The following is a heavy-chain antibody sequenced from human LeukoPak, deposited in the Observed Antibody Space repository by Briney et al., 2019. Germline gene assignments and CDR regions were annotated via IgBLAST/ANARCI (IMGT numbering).Heavy chain of an antibody. CDR1: GFTFSSYA. CDR2: ISGSGGST. CDR3: SKGKDDSSGWYFFF. V-gene: IGHV3-23*01. J-gene: IGHJ4*02. Sequence: GGSLRLSCAASGFTFSSYAMNWVRQAPGKGLEWVSAISGSGGSTYYADSVKGRFTISRDNSKNTLYLQMNSLRAEDTAVYYCSKGKDDSSGWYFFFWGQGTLVTVSS. D-gene: IGHD6-19*01.